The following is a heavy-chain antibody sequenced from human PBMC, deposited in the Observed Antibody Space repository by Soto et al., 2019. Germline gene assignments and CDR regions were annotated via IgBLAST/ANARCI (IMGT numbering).Heavy chain of an antibody. V-gene: IGHV4-38-2*02. CDR3: ARDQLPGNDFDY. D-gene: IGHD2-2*01. CDR2: IYHSGST. Sequence: TSETLSLTCAVSGYSISSGYYWGWIRQPPGKGLEWIGSIYHSGSTYYNPPLKSRVTISVDTSKNQFSLKLSSVTAADTAVYYCARDQLPGNDFDYWGQGTLVTVSS. J-gene: IGHJ4*02. CDR1: GYSISSGYY.